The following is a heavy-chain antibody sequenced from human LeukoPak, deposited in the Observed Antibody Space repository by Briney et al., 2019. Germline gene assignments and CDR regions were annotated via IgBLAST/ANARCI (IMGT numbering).Heavy chain of an antibody. Sequence: RGSLRPASAASAFTFSNYEMNWVRQPQGKGLDWVAYIRRGGRTVDYADSVKGRFTISRDSAKNALYLQVNSLRAEDTAVYYCAREITMIVPDAFDIWGQGTMVTVSS. V-gene: IGHV3-48*03. CDR2: IRRGGRTV. D-gene: IGHD3-22*01. CDR3: AREITMIVPDAFDI. CDR1: AFTFSNYE. J-gene: IGHJ3*02.